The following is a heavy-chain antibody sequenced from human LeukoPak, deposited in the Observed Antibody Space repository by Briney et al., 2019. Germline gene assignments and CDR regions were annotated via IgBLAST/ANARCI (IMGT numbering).Heavy chain of an antibody. V-gene: IGHV3-66*01. J-gene: IGHJ4*02. D-gene: IGHD6-13*01. CDR1: GFTVSSNY. CDR2: IYSGGST. Sequence: SGGSLRLSCAASGFTVSSNYMSWVRQAPGKGLEWVSVIYSGGSTYYADSVKGRFTTSRDNSKNTLYLQMNSLRAEDTAVYYCARVGRAAAGSNPFDYWGQGTLVTVSS. CDR3: ARVGRAAAGSNPFDY.